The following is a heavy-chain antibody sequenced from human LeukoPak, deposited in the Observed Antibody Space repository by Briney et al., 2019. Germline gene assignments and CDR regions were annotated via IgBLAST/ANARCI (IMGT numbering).Heavy chain of an antibody. Sequence: GGSLRLSCAASGFTFSTYWMTWVRQAPGKGLEWVANINKNGGERYYGDSVKGRFTISRDNTKNSLYLQMNSLRAEDTAMYYCTTYYDSGPSKDWGQGTLVTVSS. CDR1: GFTFSTYW. J-gene: IGHJ4*02. V-gene: IGHV3-7*05. CDR2: INKNGGER. CDR3: TTYYDSGPSKD. D-gene: IGHD3-22*01.